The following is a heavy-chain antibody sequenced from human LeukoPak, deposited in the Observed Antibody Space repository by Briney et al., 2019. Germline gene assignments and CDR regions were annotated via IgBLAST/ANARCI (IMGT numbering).Heavy chain of an antibody. J-gene: IGHJ4*02. D-gene: IGHD3-9*01. CDR2: INHSGST. Sequence: PSETLSLTCAVYGGSFSGYYWSWIRQPPGKGLEWIGEINHSGSTNYNPSLKSRVTISVDTSKNQFSLKLSSVTAADTAVYYCARSFVRYFDWYRRGVDYFGYWGQGTLVTVSS. CDR1: GGSFSGYY. V-gene: IGHV4-34*01. CDR3: ARSFVRYFDWYRRGVDYFGY.